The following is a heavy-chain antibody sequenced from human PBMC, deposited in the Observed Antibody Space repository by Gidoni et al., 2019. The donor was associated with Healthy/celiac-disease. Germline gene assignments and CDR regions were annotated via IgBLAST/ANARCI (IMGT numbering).Heavy chain of an antibody. CDR2: IAYDGSNK. Sequence: QVQLVEYGGGVVQPGRSLRPSCAASGFTFSSYGMHWVRQAPGKGLEWVAVIAYDGSNKDYADSVKGRFTISRDNSKNTLYLQMNSLRAEDTAVHYCAKGPKGADDYGDYEFDYWGQGTLVTVSS. J-gene: IGHJ4*02. CDR3: AKGPKGADDYGDYEFDY. CDR1: GFTFSSYG. V-gene: IGHV3-30*18. D-gene: IGHD4-17*01.